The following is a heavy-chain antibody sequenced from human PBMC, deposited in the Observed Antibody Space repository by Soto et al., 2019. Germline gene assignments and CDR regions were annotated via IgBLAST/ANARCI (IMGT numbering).Heavy chain of an antibody. CDR1: GFTFGNYA. J-gene: IGHJ3*02. V-gene: IGHV3-23*01. Sequence: PGGSLRLSCAASGFTFGNYAFSWVRQAPGKGLEWVSVISGGGDATYYPDSVKGRFTTSRDNSKNTVYLQMNSLRAEDTAVYYCAKGGYCSGGSCLFAFDIWGQGTMVTVSS. CDR3: AKGGYCSGGSCLFAFDI. CDR2: ISGGGDAT. D-gene: IGHD2-15*01.